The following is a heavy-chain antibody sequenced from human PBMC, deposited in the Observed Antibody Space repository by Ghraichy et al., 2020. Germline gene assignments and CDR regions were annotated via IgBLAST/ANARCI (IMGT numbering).Heavy chain of an antibody. CDR2: IYYSGST. V-gene: IGHV4-39*07. J-gene: IGHJ2*01. Sequence: SETLSLTCTVSGGSISSSSYYWGWIRQPPGKGLEWIGSIYYSGSTYYNPSLKIRVTISMDTSKNQFSLKLSSVTAADTAVYYCARGGPLNYWYFDLWGRGTLVTVSS. CDR3: ARGGPLNYWYFDL. CDR1: GGSISSSSYY.